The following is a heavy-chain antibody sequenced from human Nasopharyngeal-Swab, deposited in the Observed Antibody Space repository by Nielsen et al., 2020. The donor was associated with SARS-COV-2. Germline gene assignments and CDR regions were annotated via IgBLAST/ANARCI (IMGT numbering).Heavy chain of an antibody. CDR1: GGSISSYY. V-gene: IGHV4-59*01. D-gene: IGHD3-3*01. Sequence: SETLSLTCTVSGGSISSYYWSWIRQPPGKGLEWIGYIYYSGSTNYNLSLKSRVTISVDTSKNQFSLKLSSVTAADTAVYYCARAPRGTIFGVVTNFDYWGQGTLVTVSS. CDR3: ARAPRGTIFGVVTNFDY. J-gene: IGHJ4*02. CDR2: IYYSGST.